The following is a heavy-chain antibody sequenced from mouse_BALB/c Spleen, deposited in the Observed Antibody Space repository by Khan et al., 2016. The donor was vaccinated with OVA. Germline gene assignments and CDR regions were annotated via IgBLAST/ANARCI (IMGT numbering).Heavy chain of an antibody. J-gene: IGHJ3*01. CDR1: GYSITSDYA. CDR2: INYSGGT. CDR3: ARWFTY. V-gene: IGHV3-2*02. Sequence: EVQLQESGPGLVKPSQSLSLTCTVTGYSITSDYAWNWIRQFPGNKLEWMGYINYSGGTSYLPSLKSRISITRDTSTNQFFLQLNSVTTEDSATYDCARWFTYWGQGTLVTVS.